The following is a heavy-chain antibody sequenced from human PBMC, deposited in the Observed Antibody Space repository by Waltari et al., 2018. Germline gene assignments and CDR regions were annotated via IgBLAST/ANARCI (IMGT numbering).Heavy chain of an antibody. Sequence: QLQLQESDSGLVKPSETLSLTRFVSGDSMNSRSYSWGWIRQSPGRGLEWVGQMYITGLIEYSPSLRSRVSISIYRSKSQFSLTLTSLTAADTAVYHCARLDPNGFDDSWGQGTLVTVST. D-gene: IGHD2-8*01. CDR1: GDSMNSRSYS. CDR2: MYITGLI. J-gene: IGHJ4*02. V-gene: IGHV4-39*01. CDR3: ARLDPNGFDDS.